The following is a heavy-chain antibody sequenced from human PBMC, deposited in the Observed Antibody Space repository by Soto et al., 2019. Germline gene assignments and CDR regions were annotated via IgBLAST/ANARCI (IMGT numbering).Heavy chain of an antibody. V-gene: IGHV4-31*03. Sequence: SETLSLTCTVSGGSISSGGYYWSWIRQHPGKGLEWIGYINYRGSTYYNPSLKSRITMAVDTSKNQFSLKLSSVTAADTAVYFCVRGQPHRITIFEVVIRSYDYGMDVWGQGTTVTVSS. CDR1: GGSISSGGYY. J-gene: IGHJ6*02. CDR3: VRGQPHRITIFEVVIRSYDYGMDV. CDR2: INYRGST. D-gene: IGHD3-3*01.